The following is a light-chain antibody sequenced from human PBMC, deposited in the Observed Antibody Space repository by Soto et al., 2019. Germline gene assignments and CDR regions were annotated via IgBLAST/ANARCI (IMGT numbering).Light chain of an antibody. V-gene: IGLV2-8*01. Sequence: QSALTQPPSASGSPGQSVTISCTGTSSDVGAYNYVSWYQQHPGKVPKLEVYEVNKRPSGVPDRFSGSKSGNTASLTDAGLQGEDEADYYCTSYAGGNNVFGTGTKVTVL. CDR3: TSYAGGNNV. CDR1: SSDVGAYNY. J-gene: IGLJ1*01. CDR2: EVN.